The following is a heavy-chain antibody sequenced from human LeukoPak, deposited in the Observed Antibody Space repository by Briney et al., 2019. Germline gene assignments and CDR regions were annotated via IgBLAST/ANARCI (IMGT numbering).Heavy chain of an antibody. J-gene: IGHJ4*02. D-gene: IGHD3-10*01. V-gene: IGHV1-2*02. CDR3: VRETPNLKIWFGELYL. Sequence: ASVKVSCKASGYTFTGHYIQWVRQAPGQGLEWMGWINPNTGGTNYAQKFQGRVTMTRDTSTSTAYMELSKLTSDDTAVYYCVRETPNLKIWFGELYLWGQGTLVTVSS. CDR1: GYTFTGHY. CDR2: INPNTGGT.